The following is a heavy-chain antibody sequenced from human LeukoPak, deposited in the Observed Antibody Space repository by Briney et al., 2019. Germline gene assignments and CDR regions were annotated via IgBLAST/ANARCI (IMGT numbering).Heavy chain of an antibody. Sequence: PGGSLRLSCAVSGFTFSSYAMTWARQAQGKGLDWVSAITGSGGGTYYADSVKGRFTISRDNSKNTLYLQMNSLRAEDAAVYYCAKLVSVGAHYIDYWGQGTLVTVSS. CDR2: ITGSGGGT. D-gene: IGHD1-26*01. CDR1: GFTFSSYA. V-gene: IGHV3-23*01. CDR3: AKLVSVGAHYIDY. J-gene: IGHJ4*02.